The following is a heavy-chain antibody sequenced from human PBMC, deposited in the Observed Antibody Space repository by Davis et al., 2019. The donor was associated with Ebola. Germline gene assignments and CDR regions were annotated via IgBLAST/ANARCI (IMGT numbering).Heavy chain of an antibody. CDR3: ARGDPGRSGWYLAPS. J-gene: IGHJ4*02. Sequence: MPSETLSLTCTVSGGSVSSGYYYWSWIRQPPGKGLEWIGYIYYSGSTNYNPSLKSRVTISVDTSKNQFSLKLSSVTAADTAVYYCARGDPGRSGWYLAPSWGQGTLVTVSS. V-gene: IGHV4-61*01. CDR1: GGSVSSGYYY. CDR2: IYYSGST. D-gene: IGHD6-19*01.